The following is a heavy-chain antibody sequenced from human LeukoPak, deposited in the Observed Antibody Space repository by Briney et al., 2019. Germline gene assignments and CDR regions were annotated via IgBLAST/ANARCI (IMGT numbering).Heavy chain of an antibody. CDR1: GYTFTGYD. D-gene: IGHD2-15*01. Sequence: ASVKVSCKASGYTFTGYDMHWVRQAPGQGLEWMGWINPNSDFTNFAQNFQGRVTMTSDTSISTAYVELSRLRSDDTAVYYCARAISGGSPITASDYWGQGTLVTVSS. CDR3: ARAISGGSPITASDY. V-gene: IGHV1-2*02. CDR2: INPNSDFT. J-gene: IGHJ4*02.